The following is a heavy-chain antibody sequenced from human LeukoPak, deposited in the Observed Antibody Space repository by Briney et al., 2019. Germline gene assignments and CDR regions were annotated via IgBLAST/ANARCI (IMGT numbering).Heavy chain of an antibody. CDR1: GFTFSSYG. Sequence: GGSLRLSCAASGFTFSSYGMHWVRQAPGKGLEWVAVISYDGSNKYYADSVKGRFTISRDNSKNTLYLQMNSLRAEDTAVYYCASDEYSTPPGIWGQGTMVTVSS. CDR3: ASDEYSTPPGI. D-gene: IGHD6-6*01. J-gene: IGHJ3*02. CDR2: ISYDGSNK. V-gene: IGHV3-30*03.